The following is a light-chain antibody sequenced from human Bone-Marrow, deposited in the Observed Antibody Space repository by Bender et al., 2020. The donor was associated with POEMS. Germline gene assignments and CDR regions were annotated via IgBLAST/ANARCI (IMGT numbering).Light chain of an antibody. V-gene: IGLV1-44*01. CDR2: SSH. CDR3: AVWDDSLNGWV. J-gene: IGLJ3*02. CDR1: SSNIGAHA. Sequence: QPVLTQPPSASGTPGQRVTISCSGGSSNIGAHAVNWYQHLPGKAPKLLIYSSHRRPSEGPDRFPGSRSGTSASLAISGLQSEDEADYYCAVWDDSLNGWVFGGGTKLTVL.